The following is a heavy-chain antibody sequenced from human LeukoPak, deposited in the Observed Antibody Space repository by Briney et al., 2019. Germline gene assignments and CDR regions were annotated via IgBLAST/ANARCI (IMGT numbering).Heavy chain of an antibody. Sequence: IPSETLSLTCTVSGGSVSSGSYYWSWIRQPPGKGLEWIGYIYYSGSTNYNPSLKSRVTISVDTSKNQFSLKLSSVTAADTAVYYCARARYSSSWACDYWGQGTLVTVSS. CDR1: GGSVSSGSYY. D-gene: IGHD6-13*01. J-gene: IGHJ4*02. V-gene: IGHV4-61*01. CDR2: IYYSGST. CDR3: ARARYSSSWACDY.